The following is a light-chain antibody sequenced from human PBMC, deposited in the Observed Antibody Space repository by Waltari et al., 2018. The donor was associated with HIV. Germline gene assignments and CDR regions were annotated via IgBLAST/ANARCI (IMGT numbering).Light chain of an antibody. CDR2: VAS. Sequence: EIVLPQSPGPLSLSPGERATHSRSASHGVRNNYLVWYLKKPGQAPRLLIYVASSRATGIPDRFSGSGSGTDFTLTISRLEPEDFAMFYCQQYGSSPLTFGQGTRLEIK. CDR1: HGVRNNY. J-gene: IGKJ5*01. V-gene: IGKV3-20*01. CDR3: QQYGSSPLT.